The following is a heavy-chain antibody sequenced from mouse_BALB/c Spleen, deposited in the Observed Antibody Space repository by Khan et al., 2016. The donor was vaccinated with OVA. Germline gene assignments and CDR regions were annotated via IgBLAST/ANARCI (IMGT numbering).Heavy chain of an antibody. CDR3: ARKKYYDYDPFPY. Sequence: EVQLQESGPGLVKPSQSLSLTCTVTGYSITSEYAWNWIRQFPGNKLEWMGYINYSGNTRFNPSLKSRTSITRDTSKNQFFLQLNSVTTEDTATYYRARKKYYDYDPFPYWGQGTLVTVSA. V-gene: IGHV3-2*02. D-gene: IGHD2-4*01. CDR1: GYSITSEYA. CDR2: INYSGNT. J-gene: IGHJ3*01.